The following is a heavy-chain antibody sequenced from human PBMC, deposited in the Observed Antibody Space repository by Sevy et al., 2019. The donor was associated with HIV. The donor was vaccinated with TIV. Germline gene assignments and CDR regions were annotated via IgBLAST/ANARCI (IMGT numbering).Heavy chain of an antibody. CDR1: GFPFSDAW. V-gene: IGHV3-15*01. Sequence: GGSLRLSCAASGFPFSDAWMNWVRQVPGKGLEWVGLIKNENEGGTTDYAAPVKGRSIISRDDSKNTLYLQMSSLKTEDTAIYYCTTDWGTGITLVRAFDLWGQGTMVTVSS. CDR2: IKNENEGGTT. J-gene: IGHJ3*01. D-gene: IGHD1-7*01. CDR3: TTDWGTGITLVRAFDL.